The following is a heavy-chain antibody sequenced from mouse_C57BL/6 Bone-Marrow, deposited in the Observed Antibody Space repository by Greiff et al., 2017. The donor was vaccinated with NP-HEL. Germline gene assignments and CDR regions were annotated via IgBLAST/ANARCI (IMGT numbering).Heavy chain of an antibody. V-gene: IGHV1-76*01. D-gene: IGHD2-4*01. CDR3: ARSDYDPWFAY. CDR1: GYTFTDYY. J-gene: IGHJ3*01. CDR2: IYPGSGNT. Sequence: QVQLQQSGAELVRPGASVKLSCKASGYTFTDYYINWVKQRPGQGLEWIARIYPGSGNTYYNEKFKGKATLTAVKSSSTAYMQLSSLTSEDSAVYFCARSDYDPWFAYWGQGTLVTVSA.